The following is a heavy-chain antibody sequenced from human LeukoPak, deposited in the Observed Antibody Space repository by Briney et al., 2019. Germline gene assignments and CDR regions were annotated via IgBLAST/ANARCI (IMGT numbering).Heavy chain of an antibody. J-gene: IGHJ6*02. V-gene: IGHV4-4*07. Sequence: SETLSLTCTVSGGSISSYYWSWIRQPAGKGLEWIGRIYTSGSTNYNPSLKSRVTMSVDTSKNQFSLKLSSVTAADTAEYYCAGYCSSTSCYIRYYGMDVWGQGTTVTVSS. CDR3: AGYCSSTSCYIRYYGMDV. CDR2: IYTSGST. D-gene: IGHD2-2*02. CDR1: GGSISSYY.